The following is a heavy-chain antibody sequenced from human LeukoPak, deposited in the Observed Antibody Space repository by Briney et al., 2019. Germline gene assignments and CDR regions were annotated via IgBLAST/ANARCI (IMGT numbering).Heavy chain of an antibody. Sequence: GGSLRLSCAASGFTFSSYAMSWVRQAPGKGLEWVSAISGSGGSTYYADSVKGRFTISRDNSKNTLYLQMNSLRAEDTAVYYCATGIAVAGTFSLDYWGREPWSPSPQ. CDR1: GFTFSSYA. CDR3: ATGIAVAGTFSLDY. J-gene: IGHJ4*02. CDR2: ISGSGGST. V-gene: IGHV3-23*01. D-gene: IGHD6-19*01.